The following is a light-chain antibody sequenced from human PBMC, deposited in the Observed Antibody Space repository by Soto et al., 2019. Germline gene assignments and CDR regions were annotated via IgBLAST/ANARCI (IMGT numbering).Light chain of an antibody. J-gene: IGKJ5*01. CDR2: DAS. CDR1: QSVSSN. Sequence: IVWTQSPPTVALSAKKIATFSLITSQSVSSNLAWYQQKPGQAPRLLIYDASNRATGIPARFSGSGSGTDFTLTISSLEPEDFAVYYCQQRSNWPPITFGQGTRLEIK. CDR3: QQRSNWPPIT. V-gene: IGKV3-11*01.